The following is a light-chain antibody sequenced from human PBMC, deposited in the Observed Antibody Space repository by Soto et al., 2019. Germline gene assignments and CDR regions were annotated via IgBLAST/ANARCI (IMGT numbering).Light chain of an antibody. CDR2: TNN. J-gene: IGLJ2*01. Sequence: QSVLTQPPSASGTPGPRVTVSCSGSSSNIGSNTVIWYQQLPGTAPKLLIYTNNQRPSGVPDRFSGSKSGTSASLAISGLQSEDEADYYCAAWDDSRSGVVFGGGTKLTVL. CDR3: AAWDDSRSGVV. CDR1: SSNIGSNT. V-gene: IGLV1-44*01.